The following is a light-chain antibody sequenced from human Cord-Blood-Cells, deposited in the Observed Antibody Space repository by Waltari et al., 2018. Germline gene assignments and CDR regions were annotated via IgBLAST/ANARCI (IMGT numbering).Light chain of an antibody. CDR1: NSGSKS. J-gene: IGLJ3*02. CDR3: QVWDSSSDHPV. V-gene: IGLV3-21*04. CDR2: YDS. Sequence: SYVLTQPPSVSVAPGKTARITCGGNNSGSKSVHWYQQKPGQAPVLVINYDSDRPSGIPERFSGSNSGNTATLTISRVEAGDEADYYCQVWDSSSDHPVFGGGTKLTVL.